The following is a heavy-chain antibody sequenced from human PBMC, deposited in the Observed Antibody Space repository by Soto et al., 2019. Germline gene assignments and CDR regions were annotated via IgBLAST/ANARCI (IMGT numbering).Heavy chain of an antibody. CDR1: GGSISSSSYY. V-gene: IGHV4-39*01. CDR2: IYYSGST. CDR3: AFMASYYGMDV. D-gene: IGHD3-10*01. J-gene: IGHJ6*02. Sequence: QLQLQESGPGLVKPSETLSLTCTVSGGSISSSSYYWGWIRQPPGKGLEWIGSIYYSGSTYYNPSLKSRVTISVDTSKNQFSLKLSSVTAADTAVYYCAFMASYYGMDVWGQGTTVTVSS.